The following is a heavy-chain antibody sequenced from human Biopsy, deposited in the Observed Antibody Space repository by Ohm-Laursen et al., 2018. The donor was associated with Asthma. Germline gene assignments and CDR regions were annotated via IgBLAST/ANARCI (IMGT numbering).Heavy chain of an antibody. CDR1: GFTFGDYW. J-gene: IGHJ6*02. CDR2: IKHDGTEK. CDR3: AKDQVRGSSFGVYRNYGMDV. Sequence: SLRLSCTASGFTFGDYWMSWVRQVPGKGLEWVANIKHDGTEKNHVDSLKGRFTISRDDFKNTLFLQLNNVRAEDTGLYFCAKDQVRGSSFGVYRNYGMDVWGQGTTVTVSS. V-gene: IGHV3-7*04. D-gene: IGHD5-12*01.